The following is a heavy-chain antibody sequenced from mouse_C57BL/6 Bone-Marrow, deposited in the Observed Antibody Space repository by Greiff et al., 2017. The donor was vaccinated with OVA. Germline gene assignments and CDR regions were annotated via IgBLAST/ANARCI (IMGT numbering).Heavy chain of an antibody. J-gene: IGHJ1*03. V-gene: IGHV1-64*01. D-gene: IGHD2-1*01. CDR2: IHPNSGST. Sequence: QVQLQQPGAELVKPGASVKLSCKASGYTFTSYWMHWVKQRPGQGLEWIGMIHPNSGSTNYNEKFKSKATLTVDKSSSPAYMQLSSLTSEDSAVYYCARRVYGNYVLYWYFDVWGTGTTVTVSS. CDR3: ARRVYGNYVLYWYFDV. CDR1: GYTFTSYW.